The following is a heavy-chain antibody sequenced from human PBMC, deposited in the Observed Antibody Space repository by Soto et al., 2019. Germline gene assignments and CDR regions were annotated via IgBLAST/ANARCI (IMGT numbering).Heavy chain of an antibody. Sequence: PSETLSLTCAVSGGSISSSNWWSWVRQPPGKGLEWIGEIYHSGSTNYNPSLKSRVTISVDKSKNQFSLKLSSMTAADTAVYYCARWAVGSYDILTGYMFDYWGQGTLVTVSS. CDR3: ARWAVGSYDILTGYMFDY. V-gene: IGHV4-4*02. D-gene: IGHD3-9*01. CDR2: IYHSGST. J-gene: IGHJ4*02. CDR1: GGSISSSNW.